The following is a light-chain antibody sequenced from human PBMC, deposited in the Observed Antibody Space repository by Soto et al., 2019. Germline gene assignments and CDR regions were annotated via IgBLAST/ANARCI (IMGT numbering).Light chain of an antibody. Sequence: EIVMTQSPDTLSMSPGERATLSCRASQSVGSKLAWYQQKPGQAPRLLIYGASTRATGFPARFSGSGSGTEFTLTIGSLQSEDFAVYFCQQYNDWPPMYTFGQGTKLEIK. V-gene: IGKV3-15*01. J-gene: IGKJ2*01. CDR1: QSVGSK. CDR2: GAS. CDR3: QQYNDWPPMYT.